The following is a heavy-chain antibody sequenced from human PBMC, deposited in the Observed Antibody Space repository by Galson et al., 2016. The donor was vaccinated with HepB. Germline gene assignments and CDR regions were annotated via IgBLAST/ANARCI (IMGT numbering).Heavy chain of an antibody. Sequence: SLRLSCAASGLSFSNYGMHWFRQAPGKGLEWVATIWDDGSQKYYADSVKGRFTISRENSKKTLYLQMNNLRVDDTSVYFCAGGSGTMPLADFWGQGTLVIVSS. CDR2: IWDDGSQK. J-gene: IGHJ4*02. D-gene: IGHD1-1*01. V-gene: IGHV3-33*01. CDR3: AGGSGTMPLADF. CDR1: GLSFSNYG.